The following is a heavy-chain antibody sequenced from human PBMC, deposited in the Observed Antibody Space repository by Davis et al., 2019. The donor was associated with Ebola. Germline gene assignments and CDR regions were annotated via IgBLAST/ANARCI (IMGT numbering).Heavy chain of an antibody. D-gene: IGHD6-13*01. Sequence: GESLKISCEGSGFTFSDYWLSWVRQAPGKRLEWVANIRPDENEQYSLDSVRGRFTISRDNAKNSLYLQMNSLRAEDTALYYCARDGSTSWYGTFDYWGQGTLVTVSS. J-gene: IGHJ4*02. V-gene: IGHV3-7*03. CDR2: IRPDENEQ. CDR1: GFTFSDYW. CDR3: ARDGSTSWYGTFDY.